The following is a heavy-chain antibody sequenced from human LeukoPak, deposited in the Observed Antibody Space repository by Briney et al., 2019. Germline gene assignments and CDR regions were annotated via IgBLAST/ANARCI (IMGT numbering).Heavy chain of an antibody. CDR2: LSYSEDT. D-gene: IGHD1-26*01. CDR3: ARSRYGSHYPFDF. J-gene: IGHJ4*02. V-gene: IGHV4-39*01. Sequence: SETLSLTCSVSGDSISSSGYYWGWIRQPPGKGLEWIGSLSYSEDTYYNPSLKSRVTISVGTSKTQFSLNLTSVTASDTAVYYCARSRYGSHYPFDFWGRGTLVTLSS. CDR1: GDSISSSGYY.